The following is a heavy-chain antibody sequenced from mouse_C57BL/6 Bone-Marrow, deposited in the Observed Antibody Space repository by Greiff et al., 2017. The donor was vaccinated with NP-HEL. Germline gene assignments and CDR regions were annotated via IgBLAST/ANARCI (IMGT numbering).Heavy chain of an antibody. Sequence: VQLQESGAELAKPGASVKLSCKASGYTFTSYWMHWVKQRPGQGLEWIGYINPSSGYTKYNQKFKDKATLTAEKSSSTAYMQLSSLTYEDSAVYYCARRGSSYYWYFDVWGTGTTVTVSS. CDR3: ARRGSSYYWYFDV. CDR1: GYTFTSYW. CDR2: INPSSGYT. V-gene: IGHV1-7*01. D-gene: IGHD1-1*01. J-gene: IGHJ1*03.